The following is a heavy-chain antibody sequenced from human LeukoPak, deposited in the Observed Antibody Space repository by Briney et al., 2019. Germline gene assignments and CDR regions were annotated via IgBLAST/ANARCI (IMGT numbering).Heavy chain of an antibody. D-gene: IGHD2-15*01. CDR1: GFTFSSYA. CDR2: ISGSGGST. J-gene: IGHJ6*02. Sequence: GGSLRLSCAACGFTFSSYAMSWVRQAPGKGLEWVSAISGSGGSTYYADSVKGRFTISRDNSKNTLYLQMNSLRAEDTAVYYCAKAAPYCSGGSCYGSYYYYGMDVWGQGTTVTVSS. V-gene: IGHV3-23*01. CDR3: AKAAPYCSGGSCYGSYYYYGMDV.